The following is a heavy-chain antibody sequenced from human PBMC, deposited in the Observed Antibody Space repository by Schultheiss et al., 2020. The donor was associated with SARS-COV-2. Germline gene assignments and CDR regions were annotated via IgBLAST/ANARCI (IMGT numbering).Heavy chain of an antibody. Sequence: SETLSLTCAVYGGSFSNYHWSWIRQSPGKGLEWIGEIYHSGSTNYNPSLKSRVTISVDTSKNQFSLKLSSVTAADTAVYYCARDPIGADFWSGYPDNYYYMDVWGKGTTVTVSS. CDR2: IYHSGST. CDR1: GGSFSNYH. V-gene: IGHV4-34*01. D-gene: IGHD3-3*01. J-gene: IGHJ6*03. CDR3: ARDPIGADFWSGYPDNYYYMDV.